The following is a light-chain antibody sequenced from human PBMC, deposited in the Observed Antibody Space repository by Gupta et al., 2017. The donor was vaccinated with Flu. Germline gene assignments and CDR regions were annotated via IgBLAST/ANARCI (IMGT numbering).Light chain of an antibody. CDR1: QTINHFY. CDR2: GAS. CDR3: QQEQNSPFT. V-gene: IGKV3-20*01. J-gene: IGKJ2*01. Sequence: VLTHSPGTLSLSPGEAATLSRRASQTINHFYLAWYQQKPGQAPKLLIYGASNRATGVPDRFSGSGYGTDFTLTISRLEPEDFAVYDCQQEQNSPFTFGQGTKMEIK.